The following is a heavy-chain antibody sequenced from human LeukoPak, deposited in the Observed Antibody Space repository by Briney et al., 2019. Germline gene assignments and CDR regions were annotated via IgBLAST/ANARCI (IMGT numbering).Heavy chain of an antibody. CDR3: ARQLPCSGGSCFVDYMDV. Sequence: PSETLSLTCTVSGGSISSSSYYWGWIRQPPGKGLEWIGSIYYSGSTYYNPSLKSRVTISVDTSKNQFSLKLSSVTAADTAVYYCARQLPCSGGSCFVDYMDVWGKGTTDTVSS. D-gene: IGHD2-15*01. CDR2: IYYSGST. CDR1: GGSISSSSYY. V-gene: IGHV4-39*01. J-gene: IGHJ6*03.